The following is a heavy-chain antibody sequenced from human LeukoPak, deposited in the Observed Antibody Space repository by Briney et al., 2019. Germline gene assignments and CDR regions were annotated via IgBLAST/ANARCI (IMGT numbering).Heavy chain of an antibody. CDR2: IYYSGST. J-gene: IGHJ4*02. V-gene: IGHV4-59*01. D-gene: IGHD3-9*01. Sequence: PSETLSLTCTVSGGSISSYYWSWIRQPPGKGLEWIGYIYYSGSTNYNPSLKSRVTISVKTSKNQFSLKLRSVTAADTAVYCCARVTGYTIEDYFDYWGQGTLVTVSS. CDR1: GGSISSYY. CDR3: ARVTGYTIEDYFDY.